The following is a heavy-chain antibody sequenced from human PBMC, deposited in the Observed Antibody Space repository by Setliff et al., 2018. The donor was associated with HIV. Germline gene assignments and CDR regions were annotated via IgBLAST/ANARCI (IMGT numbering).Heavy chain of an antibody. CDR3: ARPNYYDSSGSFDY. V-gene: IGHV3-48*03. Sequence: PGGSLRLSCAASGFTFSNYEMNWVRQAPGKGLEWVSYISSRGTTIYYADSVKGRFTISRDNAKNSLYLQMNSLRAEDTAVYYCARPNYYDSSGSFDYWGQGTLVTVSS. D-gene: IGHD3-22*01. CDR1: GFTFSNYE. CDR2: ISSRGTTI. J-gene: IGHJ4*02.